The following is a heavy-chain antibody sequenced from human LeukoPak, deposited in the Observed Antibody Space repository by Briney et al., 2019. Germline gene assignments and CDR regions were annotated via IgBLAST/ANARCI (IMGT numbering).Heavy chain of an antibody. Sequence: GRSLRLSCAASGFTFSSYGMHWVRQAPGKGLEWVAVISYDGSNKYYADSVKGRFTISRDNSKNTLYLQMNSLRAEDTAVYYCAKDLRGGRFLEWLPPPYYYGMDVWGQGTTVTVSS. CDR3: AKDLRGGRFLEWLPPPYYYGMDV. D-gene: IGHD3-3*01. CDR2: ISYDGSNK. CDR1: GFTFSSYG. J-gene: IGHJ6*02. V-gene: IGHV3-30*18.